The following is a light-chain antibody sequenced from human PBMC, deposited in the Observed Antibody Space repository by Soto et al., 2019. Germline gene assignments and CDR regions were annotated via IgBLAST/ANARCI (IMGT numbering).Light chain of an antibody. CDR1: RGISSN. J-gene: IGKJ1*01. Sequence: EIVLTQSPATLSLAPGERATLSGRASRGISSNLAWYQQKPGQAPRLLIYGASTRVTGIPDRFSGSGSGTDFTLTISSLQPDDSATYYCQQYNSYRAFGQGTKVDI. V-gene: IGKV3D-15*01. CDR2: GAS. CDR3: QQYNSYRA.